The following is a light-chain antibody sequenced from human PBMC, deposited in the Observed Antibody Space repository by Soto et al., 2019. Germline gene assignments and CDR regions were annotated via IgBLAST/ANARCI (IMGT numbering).Light chain of an antibody. CDR1: SSDFGGYNY. J-gene: IGLJ1*01. V-gene: IGLV2-14*01. Sequence: QSALTQPASVSGSPGQSITSSCTGTSSDFGGYNYVSWYQQHPGKAPKLMIYDVSNRPSGVSNRFSGSKSGNTASLTISGLQAEDEADYYCSSYTSSSTPYVFGTGTKVTVL. CDR2: DVS. CDR3: SSYTSSSTPYV.